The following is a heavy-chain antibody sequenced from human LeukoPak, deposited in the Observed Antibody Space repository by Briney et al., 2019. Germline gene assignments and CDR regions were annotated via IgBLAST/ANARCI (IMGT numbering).Heavy chain of an antibody. J-gene: IGHJ4*02. CDR3: ATETNGRHYDY. CDR1: SG. Sequence: SGFNWVRQAPGKGLEWVASIGPTGSDRYHADSIKGRFTISRDNANNFLYLQMNSLRAEDTAVYYCATETNGRHYDYWGQGTLLTVSS. D-gene: IGHD1-14*01. CDR2: IGPTGSDR. V-gene: IGHV3-21*06.